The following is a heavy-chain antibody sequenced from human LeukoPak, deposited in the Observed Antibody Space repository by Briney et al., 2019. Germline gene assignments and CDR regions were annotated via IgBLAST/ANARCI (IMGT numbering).Heavy chain of an antibody. D-gene: IGHD2-2*02. J-gene: IGHJ6*03. CDR2: ITSSSTYI. Sequence: PGGSLRLSCTASGFTFNSYSMTWVRQAPGKGLEWCSSITSSSTYIYYADSMKGRFTISRDNANNSLYLQMNRLRAEDTALYFCARMRYTFNYEGNYHFMDVWGKGTTVTVSS. V-gene: IGHV3-21*01. CDR3: ARMRYTFNYEGNYHFMDV. CDR1: GFTFNSYS.